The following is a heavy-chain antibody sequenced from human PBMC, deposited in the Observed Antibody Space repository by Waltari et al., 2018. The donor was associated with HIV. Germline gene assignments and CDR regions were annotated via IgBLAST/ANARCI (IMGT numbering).Heavy chain of an antibody. Sequence: VQLVQSGAEVKKPGSSLRVSCKAPGDTLSNYHVSWVRQAPGQGLEWMGRIIPAIGIAMDTENFQSRVTINADKSTNSAYMELGGLRSEDTALYFCTLGRIDDIRSGRENLGGFDPWGPGTLVTVSS. CDR2: IIPAIGIA. V-gene: IGHV1-69*04. J-gene: IGHJ5*02. D-gene: IGHD3-3*01. CDR1: GDTLSNYH. CDR3: TLGRIDDIRSGRENLGGFDP.